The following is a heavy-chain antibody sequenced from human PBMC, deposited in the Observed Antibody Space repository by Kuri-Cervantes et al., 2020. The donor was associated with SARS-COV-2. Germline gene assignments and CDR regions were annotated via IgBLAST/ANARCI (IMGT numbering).Heavy chain of an antibody. D-gene: IGHD4-23*01. J-gene: IGHJ3*02. CDR1: GGTFSSYA. Sequence: SVKVSCKASGGTFSSYAISWVRQAPGQGLEWMGGIIPIFGTANYAQKFQGRVTITTGESTSTAYMELSSLRSEDTAVYYCASFYGGNSGDAFDIWGQGTMVTVSS. V-gene: IGHV1-69*05. CDR3: ASFYGGNSGDAFDI. CDR2: IIPIFGTA.